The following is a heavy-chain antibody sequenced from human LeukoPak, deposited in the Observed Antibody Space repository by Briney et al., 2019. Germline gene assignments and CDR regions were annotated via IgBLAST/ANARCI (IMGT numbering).Heavy chain of an antibody. D-gene: IGHD3-16*01. J-gene: IGHJ5*02. V-gene: IGHV4-30-4*01. CDR2: IYYSGST. CDR1: GGSISSGDYY. Sequence: PSETLSLTCTVSGGSISSGDYYWSWIRQPPGKGLEWIGYIYYSGSTYYNPSLKSRVTISVDTSKNQFSLKLSSVTAADTAVYYCARDGAGGNWLDPWGQGTLVTVSS. CDR3: ARDGAGGNWLDP.